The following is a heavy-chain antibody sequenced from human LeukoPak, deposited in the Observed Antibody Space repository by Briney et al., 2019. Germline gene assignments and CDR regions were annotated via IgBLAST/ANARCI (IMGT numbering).Heavy chain of an antibody. D-gene: IGHD2-15*01. CDR3: ATVLLGYCSGGSCYWFDP. CDR1: GYTLTELS. V-gene: IGHV1-24*01. J-gene: IGHJ5*02. CDR2: FDPEDGET. Sequence: GASVKVSCKVSGYTLTELSMHWVRQAPGKGLEWMGGFDPEDGETIYAQKFQGGVTMTEDTSTDTAYMELSSLRSEDTAVYYCATVLLGYCSGGSCYWFDPWGQGTLVTVSS.